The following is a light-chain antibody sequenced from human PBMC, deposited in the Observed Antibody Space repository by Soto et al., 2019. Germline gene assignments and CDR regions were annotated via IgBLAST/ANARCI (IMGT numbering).Light chain of an antibody. V-gene: IGKV1D-16*01. CDR1: QDIHIY. CDR3: EQYTLYPLT. CDR2: GAS. Sequence: DVQMTQSPSSLSASVGDRVTITRLASQDIHIYLAWYQPKPGNAPKSLIYGASSLQTGVPSRFSGSESGTDFTLTISNLQPEDSATYYCEQYTLYPLTCGGGTKVDIK. J-gene: IGKJ4*01.